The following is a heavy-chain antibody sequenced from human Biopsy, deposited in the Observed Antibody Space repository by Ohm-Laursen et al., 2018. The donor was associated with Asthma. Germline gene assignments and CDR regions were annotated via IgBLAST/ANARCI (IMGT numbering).Heavy chain of an antibody. CDR2: VSPIFGSS. J-gene: IGHJ6*02. D-gene: IGHD1-14*01. CDR3: ARPRRNREELYYYYHMDV. CDR1: GGMFGNYA. Sequence: SVKVSCKTSGGMFGNYAISWTRQAPGLGLERMGGVSPIFGSSNYAQRFQGRVTITADIFTRTVYMELSGLRFDDPAKYYCARPRRNREELYYYYHMDVWGQGSTVIVSS. V-gene: IGHV1-69*06.